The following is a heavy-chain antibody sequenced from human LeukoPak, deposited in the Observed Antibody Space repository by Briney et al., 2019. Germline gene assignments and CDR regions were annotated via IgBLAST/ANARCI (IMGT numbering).Heavy chain of an antibody. CDR3: AREPDPSYSGTPDY. J-gene: IGHJ4*02. CDR2: ISAYNGNT. Sequence: ASVKVSCKASGYTFTSYGISWVRQAPGQGLEWMGWISAYNGNTNYAQKLQGRVTMTTDTSTSTAYMELRSLRSDDTAVYYCAREPDPSYSGTPDYWGQGTLVTDSS. D-gene: IGHD1-26*01. CDR1: GYTFTSYG. V-gene: IGHV1-18*01.